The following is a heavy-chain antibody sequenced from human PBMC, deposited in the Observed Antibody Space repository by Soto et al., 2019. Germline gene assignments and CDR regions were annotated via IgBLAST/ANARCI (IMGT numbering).Heavy chain of an antibody. D-gene: IGHD2-2*01. CDR1: GYTFTSYY. CDR3: AREGQDIVVVPAASSGYGMGV. Sequence: ASVKVSCKASGYTFTSYYMHWLRQSAGQGLEGMGIINPSGGSTSYAQKFQGRVTMTRDTSTSTVYMELSSLRSEDTAVYYCAREGQDIVVVPAASSGYGMGVWGQGTTVTVSS. CDR2: INPSGGST. J-gene: IGHJ6*02. V-gene: IGHV1-46*01.